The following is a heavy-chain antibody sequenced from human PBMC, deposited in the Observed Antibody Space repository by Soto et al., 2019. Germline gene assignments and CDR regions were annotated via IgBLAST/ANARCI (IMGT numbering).Heavy chain of an antibody. CDR3: AGYCSGGSCEYYYYYAMDV. Sequence: GGSLRLSCAASGFTFSSYAMHWVRQAPGKGLEWVAVISYDGSNKYYADSVKGRFTISRDNSKNTLYLQMNSLRAEDTAVYYCAGYCSGGSCEYYYYYAMDVWGQGTTVTVSS. J-gene: IGHJ6*02. CDR1: GFTFSSYA. D-gene: IGHD2-15*01. CDR2: ISYDGSNK. V-gene: IGHV3-30-3*01.